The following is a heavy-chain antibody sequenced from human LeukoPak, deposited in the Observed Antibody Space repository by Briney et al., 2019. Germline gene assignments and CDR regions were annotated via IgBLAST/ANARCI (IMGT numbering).Heavy chain of an antibody. CDR2: INPNSGGT. J-gene: IGHJ3*02. CDR1: GYTFTGYY. D-gene: IGHD3-22*01. CDR3: ARVSPYFDTSGAFDI. Sequence: GASVKVSCKASGYTFTGYYMHWVRQAPGQGLEWMGWINPNSGGTNYAQKFQGRVTMTRDTSISTAYMELSRLRSDDTAVYYCARVSPYFDTSGAFDIWGQGTMVTVSS. V-gene: IGHV1-2*02.